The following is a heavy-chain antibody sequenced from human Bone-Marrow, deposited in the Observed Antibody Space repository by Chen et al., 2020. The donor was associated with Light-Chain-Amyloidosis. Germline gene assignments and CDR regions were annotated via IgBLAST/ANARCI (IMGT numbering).Heavy chain of an antibody. CDR1: GISFHSYG. D-gene: IGHD2-15*01. CDR3: TRDGDTGGAFDI. V-gene: IGHV3-21*01. CDR2: VSSSSTYI. Sequence: EVHLVESGGGLVNPGGSLRLSCVASGISFHSYGMNWVRQAPGKGLEWVSSVSSSSTYIFYADSVRGRFTISKGNTQRSVSLQMNSLRAEDSGTYYCTRDGDTGGAFDIWGQGAVVTVSS. J-gene: IGHJ3*02.